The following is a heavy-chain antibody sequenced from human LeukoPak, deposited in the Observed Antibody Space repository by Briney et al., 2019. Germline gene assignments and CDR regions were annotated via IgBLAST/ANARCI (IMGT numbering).Heavy chain of an antibody. J-gene: IGHJ4*02. CDR3: ARSGGGSSYGGFDY. V-gene: IGHV4-59*01. Sequence: SETLSLTCTVSGDSISTYYWSWIRQSPGKGLEWIGYIYNSGITNYNPSLKSRVTISGDTSKNQFSLKLSSVTAADTAVYYCARSGGGSSYGGFDYWGQGTLVTVSS. CDR2: IYNSGIT. D-gene: IGHD5-18*01. CDR1: GDSISTYY.